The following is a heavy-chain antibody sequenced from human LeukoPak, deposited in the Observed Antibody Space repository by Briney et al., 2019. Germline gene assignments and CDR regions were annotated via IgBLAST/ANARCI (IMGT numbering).Heavy chain of an antibody. Sequence: ASVKVSCKASGYTFSSYYMHWVRQAPGQGLEWVGIINPSGGSTSYAQKFQGRVTMTRDKSTNTVYMELSSLRSEDPAVYYCARATNYYGRSGHRGAFDIWGQGTMVTVSS. CDR2: INPSGGST. J-gene: IGHJ3*02. D-gene: IGHD3-22*01. CDR1: GYTFSSYY. CDR3: ARATNYYGRSGHRGAFDI. V-gene: IGHV1-46*01.